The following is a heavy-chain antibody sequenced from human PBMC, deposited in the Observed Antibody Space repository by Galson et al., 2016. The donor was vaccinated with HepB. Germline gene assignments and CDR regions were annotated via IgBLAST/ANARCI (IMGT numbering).Heavy chain of an antibody. D-gene: IGHD6-19*01. CDR1: GFPFGSDA. J-gene: IGHJ4*02. V-gene: IGHV3-30-3*01. CDR2: ISYDGSKQ. CDR3: GRDPHSSGWSGVRGYIDY. Sequence: SLRLSCAASGFPFGSDAFHWVRQAPSKGLEWVAMISYDGSKQFHAGAVKGRSTIPRDNSKNTLFLDMNRLTAADTAVYFCGRDPHSSGWSGVRGYIDYWGQGTLVTVSS.